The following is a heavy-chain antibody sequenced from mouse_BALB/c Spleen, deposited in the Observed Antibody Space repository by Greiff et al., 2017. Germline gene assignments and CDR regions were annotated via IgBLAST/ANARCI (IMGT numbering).Heavy chain of an antibody. V-gene: IGHV5-12-2*01. CDR3: ARQGSSYWYFDV. Sequence: EVQLVESGGGLVQPGGSLKLSCAASGFTFSSYTMSWVRQTPEKRLEWVAYISNGGGSTYYPDTVKGRFTISRDNAKNTLYLQMSSLKSEDTAMYYCARQGSSYWYFDVWGAGTTVTVSS. CDR2: ISNGGGST. D-gene: IGHD6-1*01. J-gene: IGHJ1*01. CDR1: GFTFSSYT.